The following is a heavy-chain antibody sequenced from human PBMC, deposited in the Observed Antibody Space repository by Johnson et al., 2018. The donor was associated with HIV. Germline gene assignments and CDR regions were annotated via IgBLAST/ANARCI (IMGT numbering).Heavy chain of an antibody. CDR1: GFTFSSDA. CDR2: ISVDGNSK. CDR3: ARGYHSSGRCDVFDI. D-gene: IGHD6-19*01. V-gene: IGHV3-30*19. J-gene: IGHJ3*02. Sequence: QVQLVESGGGVVQPGRSLRLSCAASGFTFSSDAMSWVRQAPGKGLEWVAGISVDGNSKFYPDSVKGRFTISRDNSDNTLFLQMNSLRPEDTAVYYCARGYHSSGRCDVFDIWGQGTLVTFSS.